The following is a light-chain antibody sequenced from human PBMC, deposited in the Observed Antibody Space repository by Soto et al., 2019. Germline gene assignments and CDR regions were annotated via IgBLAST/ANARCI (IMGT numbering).Light chain of an antibody. CDR2: AAS. CDR1: QSINIY. Sequence: DIQMTQSPSSLSPSVGDRVTIPCRASQSINIYLNWYHQKPGKAPKLLIYAASSLQSGVPSRFSGNGVGTHFTLTISSLQPEDFATYHCQQSHSTPYTFGQGTRLEIK. CDR3: QQSHSTPYT. V-gene: IGKV1-39*01. J-gene: IGKJ5*01.